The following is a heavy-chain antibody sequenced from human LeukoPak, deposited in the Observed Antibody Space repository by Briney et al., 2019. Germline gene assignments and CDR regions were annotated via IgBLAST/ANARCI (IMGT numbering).Heavy chain of an antibody. Sequence: SETLSLTCTVSGGSISSSSYYWGWIRQPPGKGLEWIGYIYYSGSTNYNPSLKSQVTISVDTSKNQFSLKLSSVTAADTAVYYCARVQEEGYYYYYYYMDVWGKGTTVTVSS. J-gene: IGHJ6*03. CDR2: IYYSGST. V-gene: IGHV4-61*05. CDR3: ARVQEEGYYYYYYYMDV. CDR1: GGSISSSSYY.